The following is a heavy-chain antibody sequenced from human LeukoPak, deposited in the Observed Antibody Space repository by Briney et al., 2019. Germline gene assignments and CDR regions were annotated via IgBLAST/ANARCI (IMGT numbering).Heavy chain of an antibody. D-gene: IGHD2-2*01. Sequence: SVTVSCKASGGTFSSYAISWVRQAPGQGLEWMGGIIPIFGTANYAQKFQGRVTITADELTNTAYMELSSLRSEDTAVYYCARENVVVPAASGFYYYYYGLDVWGQGTTVTVSS. V-gene: IGHV1-69*13. CDR2: IIPIFGTA. CDR3: ARENVVVPAASGFYYYYYGLDV. CDR1: GGTFSSYA. J-gene: IGHJ6*02.